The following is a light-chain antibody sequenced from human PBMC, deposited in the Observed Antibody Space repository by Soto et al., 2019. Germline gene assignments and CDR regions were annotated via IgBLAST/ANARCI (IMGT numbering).Light chain of an antibody. V-gene: IGKV3-15*01. Sequence: EIVMTQSPATLSVSPGERATLSCRASQSVSSNLAWYQQKPGQAPRILIYGASTRATGIPARFSGSWSGAETALTVSTLSPEDFAVYYCQQYTNWSFTYGPKTKVDIK. CDR1: QSVSSN. CDR2: GAS. J-gene: IGKJ3*01. CDR3: QQYTNWSFT.